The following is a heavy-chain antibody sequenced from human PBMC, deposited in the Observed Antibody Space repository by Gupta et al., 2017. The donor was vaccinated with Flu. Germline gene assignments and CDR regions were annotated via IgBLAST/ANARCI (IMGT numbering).Heavy chain of an antibody. V-gene: IGHV3-15*05. CDR1: GSALRDGW. J-gene: IGHJ6*02. Sequence: EVHLVESGGGVVKPGGSLRLSCAVSGSALRDGWLIWVRQVAGEGLEWVGRVKGEIDGGTIDYAAPVRDRFTMSRDVSKSTLYLQMSSLKVEDTGVYYCATHLAIEAEPVATIFYGMDVWGQGTTVTVSS. CDR2: VKGEIDGGTI. CDR3: ATHLAIEAEPVATIFYGMDV. D-gene: IGHD2-2*01.